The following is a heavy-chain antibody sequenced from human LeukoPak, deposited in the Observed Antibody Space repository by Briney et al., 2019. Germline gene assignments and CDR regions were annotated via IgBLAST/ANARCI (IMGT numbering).Heavy chain of an antibody. J-gene: IGHJ2*01. CDR1: GYTFTAYY. D-gene: IGHD7-27*01. Sequence: ASVKVSCKASGYTFTAYYIHWVRQAPGQGLEWMGWISPNSGGTDYAQKFQGRVTMTRDASISTTYVELSSLTSDDTAVYYCAIQPWGSGNNWYFDLWGRGTLVTVSS. CDR2: ISPNSGGT. V-gene: IGHV1-2*02. CDR3: AIQPWGSGNNWYFDL.